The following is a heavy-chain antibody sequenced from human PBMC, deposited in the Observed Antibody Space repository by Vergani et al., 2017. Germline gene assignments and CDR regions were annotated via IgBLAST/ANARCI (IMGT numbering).Heavy chain of an antibody. J-gene: IGHJ6*03. CDR1: GYSFTSYW. V-gene: IGHV5-10-1*01. Sequence: EVQLVQSGAEVKKPGESLKISCKGSGYSFTSYWIGWVRQMPGKGLEWMGRIDPSDSYTNYSPSFQGHVTISADKSISTAYLQWSSLKASDTAMYYCARSVAAAGFYYYYMDVWGKGTTVTVSS. CDR2: IDPSDSYT. CDR3: ARSVAAAGFYYYYMDV. D-gene: IGHD6-13*01.